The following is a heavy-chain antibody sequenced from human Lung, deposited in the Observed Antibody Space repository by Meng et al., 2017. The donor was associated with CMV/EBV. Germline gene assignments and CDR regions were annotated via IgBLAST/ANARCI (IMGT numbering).Heavy chain of an antibody. Sequence: GEXXTISCAASGFTFSSFWMAWVRQAPGKGLEWVGNIKQDESEIQYVGSVKGRFTITRDNAKNSLFLQMNSLRAEDTAVYYCARSMLEVNRYYYGMDVWGEGTXVTVSS. CDR1: GFTFSSFW. D-gene: IGHD1-1*01. CDR2: IKQDESEI. J-gene: IGHJ6*04. CDR3: ARSMLEVNRYYYGMDV. V-gene: IGHV3-7*01.